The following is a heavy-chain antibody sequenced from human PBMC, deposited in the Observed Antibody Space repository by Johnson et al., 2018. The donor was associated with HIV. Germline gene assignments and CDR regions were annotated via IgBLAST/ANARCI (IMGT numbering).Heavy chain of an antibody. CDR1: GFTVSSNY. Sequence: QLVESGGGLIQPGGSLRLSCAASGFTVSSNYMSWVRQAPGKGLEWVSVIYSGGSTYYADSVKGRFTISRDNSKNTLYLQMNSLRAEDTAVYYCARAPYYDILTGYYPGALDIWGQGTMVTVSS. CDR2: IYSGGST. V-gene: IGHV3-53*01. D-gene: IGHD3-9*01. J-gene: IGHJ3*02. CDR3: ARAPYYDILTGYYPGALDI.